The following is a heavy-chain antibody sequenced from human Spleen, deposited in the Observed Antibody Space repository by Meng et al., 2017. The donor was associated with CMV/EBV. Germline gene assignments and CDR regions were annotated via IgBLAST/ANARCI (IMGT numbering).Heavy chain of an antibody. J-gene: IGHJ6*02. Sequence: ASVKVSCKASGYTFSYFYINWVRQAPGQGLEWMGIINPSGGSTSYAQKFQGRVTMTRDTSTSTVYMELSSLRSEDTAVYYCARNMGDSNFWGYYYYYGMDVWGQGTTVTVSS. CDR3: ARNMGDSNFWGYYYYYGMDV. CDR2: INPSGGST. V-gene: IGHV1-46*01. D-gene: IGHD3-3*01. CDR1: GYTFSYFY.